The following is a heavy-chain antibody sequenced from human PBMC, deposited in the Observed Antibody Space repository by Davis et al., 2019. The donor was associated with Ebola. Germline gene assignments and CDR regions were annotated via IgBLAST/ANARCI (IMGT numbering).Heavy chain of an antibody. CDR1: GFTVSSNY. CDR2: IYSGGST. Sequence: GESLKISCAASGFTVSSNYMSWVRQAPGKGLEWVSVIYSGGSTYYADSVKGRFTISRDNSKNTLYLQMNSLRAEDTAVYYCAKDLPLIYDFWSGYFDYWGQGTLVTVSS. J-gene: IGHJ4*02. D-gene: IGHD3-3*01. CDR3: AKDLPLIYDFWSGYFDY. V-gene: IGHV3-53*01.